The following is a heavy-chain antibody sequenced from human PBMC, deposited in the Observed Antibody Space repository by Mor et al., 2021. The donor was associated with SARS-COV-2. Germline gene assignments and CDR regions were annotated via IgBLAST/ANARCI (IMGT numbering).Heavy chain of an antibody. D-gene: IGHD3-10*01. V-gene: IGHV3-23*01. J-gene: IGHJ3*02. Sequence: GRFTISRDNSKNTLYLQMKSLRAEDTAIYYCAKEREISMVRGVYDAFDIWGQGSMVTVSS. CDR3: AKEREISMVRGVYDAFDI.